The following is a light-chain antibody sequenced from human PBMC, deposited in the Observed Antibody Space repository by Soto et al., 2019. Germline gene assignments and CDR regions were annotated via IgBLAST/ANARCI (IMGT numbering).Light chain of an antibody. CDR2: AAS. J-gene: IGKJ1*01. V-gene: IGKV1-39*01. CDR3: QQYGSSLET. CDR1: QSISSY. Sequence: DIQMTQYPSSLSASVGYRVTITCRASQSISSYLNWYQQKPGKAPKLLIYAASTLQSGVPSRFSGSGSGTDFTLTISRLEPEDFAVYYCQQYGSSLETFGQGTKVDIK.